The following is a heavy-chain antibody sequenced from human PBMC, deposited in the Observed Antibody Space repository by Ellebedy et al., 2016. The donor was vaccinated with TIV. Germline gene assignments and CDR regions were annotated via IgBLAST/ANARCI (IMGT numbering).Heavy chain of an antibody. D-gene: IGHD2-15*01. CDR3: MSVQVDCSANSCSGY. V-gene: IGHV3-48*01. J-gene: IGHJ4*02. Sequence: GGSLRLXXVASGFTFRNYGMHWVRQAPGKGLEWISYVSSSSTTMYYADSVRGRFTVSRDNAKNSLYLQMMNLRGEDTAVYYCMSVQVDCSANSCSGYWGQGSLVTVSS. CDR1: GFTFRNYG. CDR2: VSSSSTTM.